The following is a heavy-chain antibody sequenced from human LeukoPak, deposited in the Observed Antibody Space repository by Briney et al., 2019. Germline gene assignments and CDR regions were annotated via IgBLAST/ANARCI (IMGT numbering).Heavy chain of an antibody. Sequence: ASVKVSCKASGYTFNTYGITWVRQAPGQGLEWMGWISGYNGKTKYAQKLQDRVTMTTDTSTTTAYMELRSLTSDDTAVYYCARRTRGDYADYWGQGTLVTVSS. J-gene: IGHJ4*02. CDR2: ISGYNGKT. V-gene: IGHV1-18*01. CDR1: GYTFNTYG. CDR3: ARRTRGDYADY. D-gene: IGHD4-17*01.